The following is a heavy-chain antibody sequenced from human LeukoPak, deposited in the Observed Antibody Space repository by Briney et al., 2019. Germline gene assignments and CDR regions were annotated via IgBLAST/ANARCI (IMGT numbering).Heavy chain of an antibody. V-gene: IGHV1-69*13. CDR2: IIPIFGTA. Sequence: SVKVSCKASGGTFSSYAISWVRQAPGQGLEWMGGIIPIFGTANYAQKFQGRVTITADESTTTAYMELSSLRSEDTAVYYCARLRSSSWYDAFDIWGQGTMVTVSS. J-gene: IGHJ3*02. CDR3: ARLRSSSWYDAFDI. CDR1: GGTFSSYA. D-gene: IGHD6-13*01.